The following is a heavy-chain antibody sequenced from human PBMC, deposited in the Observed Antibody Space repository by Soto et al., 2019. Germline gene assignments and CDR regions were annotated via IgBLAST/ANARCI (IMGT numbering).Heavy chain of an antibody. CDR2: IRSNADGGTA. J-gene: IGHJ4*02. Sequence: GGSLRLSCAASGFRFSDTWISGVRQGPAKALQWIGRIRSNADGGTADLAQPVRGRFSTSRDDSTDTIYLQLNRIQLDDTAASFCSTALRRDSALGAYWGQGTLVTVSS. V-gene: IGHV3-15*01. CDR3: STALRRDSALGAY. CDR1: GFRFSDTW. D-gene: IGHD3-16*01.